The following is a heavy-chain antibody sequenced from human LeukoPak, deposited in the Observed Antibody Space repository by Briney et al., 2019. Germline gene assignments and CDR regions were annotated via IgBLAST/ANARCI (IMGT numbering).Heavy chain of an antibody. CDR2: IYPSDSDT. V-gene: IGHV5-51*01. CDR1: GYRFTSYS. D-gene: IGHD2-15*01. CDR3: ARRSCSGATCYQLDY. Sequence: GESLKISFEGSGYRFTSYSIAWVRPMPGKGLEWMGIIYPSDSDTTYSPSFQGQVTISADKSISTACLQWTSLKASDTAVYYCARRSCSGATCYQLDYWGQGTLVTVSS. J-gene: IGHJ4*02.